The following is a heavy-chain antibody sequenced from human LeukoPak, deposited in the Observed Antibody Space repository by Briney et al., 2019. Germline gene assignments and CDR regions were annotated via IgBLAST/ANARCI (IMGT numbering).Heavy chain of an antibody. CDR1: GGSISSGDYY. D-gene: IGHD6-13*01. Sequence: PSETLSLTCTVSGGSISSGDYYWSWIRQPPGKGLEWIGYIYYSGSTYYNPSLKSRVTISVDTSKNQFSLKLSSVTAADTAVYYCARGRRRGIAAAAFDYWGQGTLVTVSS. J-gene: IGHJ4*02. CDR2: IYYSGST. V-gene: IGHV4-30-4*02. CDR3: ARGRRRGIAAAAFDY.